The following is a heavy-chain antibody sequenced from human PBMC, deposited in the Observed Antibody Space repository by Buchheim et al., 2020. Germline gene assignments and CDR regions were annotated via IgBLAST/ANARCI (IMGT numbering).Heavy chain of an antibody. V-gene: IGHV3-15*01. J-gene: IGHJ5*02. D-gene: IGHD2-15*01. Sequence: EVQLVESGGGLVKPGGSLRLSCAASGFTFSNAWMSWVRQAPGKGLEWVGRIKSKTDGGTTDYAAPVKGRFTISRDDSKNTLYLQMNSLKTEDTAVHYCTTDRLIVVVVAEEGNWFDPWGQGTL. CDR1: GFTFSNAW. CDR3: TTDRLIVVVVAEEGNWFDP. CDR2: IKSKTDGGTT.